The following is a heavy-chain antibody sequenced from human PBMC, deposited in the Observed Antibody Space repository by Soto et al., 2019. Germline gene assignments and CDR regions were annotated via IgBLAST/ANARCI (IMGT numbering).Heavy chain of an antibody. D-gene: IGHD3-9*01. CDR3: AHTITRFRTRMDL. J-gene: IGHJ6*03. Sequence: QITLKESGPTLVKPTQTLTLTCSFSGIALDATDVAVAWIRQPPGKALEWLALLYWDDDKRFNDAQKSRLTVTKDPSKNQVILTMTNMDPVDPGTYYCAHTITRFRTRMDLWGSGTTVTVS. CDR1: GIALDATDVA. CDR2: LYWDDDK. V-gene: IGHV2-5*02.